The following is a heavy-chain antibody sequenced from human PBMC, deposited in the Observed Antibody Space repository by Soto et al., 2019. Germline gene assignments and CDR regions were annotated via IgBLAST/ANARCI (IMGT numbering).Heavy chain of an antibody. V-gene: IGHV3-11*05. CDR1: GFTFTSAW. CDR3: ARGHRYGMDV. CDR2: ITSSSSYT. Sequence: PGGSLRLSCAASGFTFTSAWMNWVRQAPGKGLEWVSYITSSSSYTNYADSVKGRFTISRDNAKNSLYLQMNSLRAEDTAVYYCARGHRYGMDVWGQGTTVTVSS. J-gene: IGHJ6*02.